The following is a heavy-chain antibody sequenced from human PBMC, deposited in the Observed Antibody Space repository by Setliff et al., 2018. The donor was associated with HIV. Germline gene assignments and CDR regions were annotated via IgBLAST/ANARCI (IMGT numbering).Heavy chain of an antibody. Sequence: GSPRLSCAASGFTFSDYYMSWIRQAPGKGLEWVSYISSSGSTIYYADSVKGRFTISRDNAKNSLYLQMNSLRAEDTAVYYCASSWGNSSGWTIDYWGQGTLVTVSS. V-gene: IGHV3-11*01. J-gene: IGHJ4*02. CDR1: GFTFSDYY. D-gene: IGHD6-19*01. CDR2: ISSSGSTI. CDR3: ASSWGNSSGWTIDY.